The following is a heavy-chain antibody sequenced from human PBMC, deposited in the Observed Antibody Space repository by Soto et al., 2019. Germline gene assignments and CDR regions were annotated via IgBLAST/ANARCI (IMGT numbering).Heavy chain of an antibody. J-gene: IGHJ4*02. CDR3: TRAAWFPYLSSY. CDR1: GFTFSRFE. D-gene: IGHD3-10*01. CDR2: ISSSGSTA. V-gene: IGHV3-48*03. Sequence: HPVGSLRLSCAASGFTFSRFELHWVRQAPGKGLEWISYISSSGSTAYYASSVEGRFTISRDNANNSVYLQMDSLRAEDTALYYCTRAAWFPYLSSYWGQGALVTVSS.